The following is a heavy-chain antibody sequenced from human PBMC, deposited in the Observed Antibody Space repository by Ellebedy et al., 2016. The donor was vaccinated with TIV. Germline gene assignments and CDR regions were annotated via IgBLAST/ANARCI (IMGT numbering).Heavy chain of an antibody. CDR1: GGSISSFY. Sequence: SETLSLXXTVSGGSISSFYWNWIRQPPGKGLEWIGYIYYSGFTNYNPSLKSRVTISEDTSKNQFSLKLSSVTAADTAVYFCARLMQSRDRSHWYFDLWGRGTLVTVSS. CDR3: ARLMQSRDRSHWYFDL. J-gene: IGHJ2*01. CDR2: IYYSGFT. D-gene: IGHD1-14*01. V-gene: IGHV4-59*01.